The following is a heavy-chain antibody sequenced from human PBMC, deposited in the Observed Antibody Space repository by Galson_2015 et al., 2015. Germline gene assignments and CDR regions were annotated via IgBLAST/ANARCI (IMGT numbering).Heavy chain of an antibody. V-gene: IGHV3-11*01. D-gene: IGHD2-2*01. Sequence: SLRLSCAASGFTFSDYYMSWIRQAPGKGLEWVSYISTSDNSIYYADSVKGRFTISRDNAENSLYLQMNSLRAEDTAVYYCARTYCSSTSCYAGWDWYFDLWGRGTLVTVSS. CDR1: GFTFSDYY. CDR3: ARTYCSSTSCYAGWDWYFDL. J-gene: IGHJ2*01. CDR2: ISTSDNSI.